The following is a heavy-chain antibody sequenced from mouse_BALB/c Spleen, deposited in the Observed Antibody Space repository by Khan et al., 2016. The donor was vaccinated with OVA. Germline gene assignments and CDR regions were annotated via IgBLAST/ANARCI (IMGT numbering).Heavy chain of an antibody. J-gene: IGHJ3*01. CDR2: INPSNGYT. D-gene: IGHD2-14*01. CDR1: GYTFTSYT. Sequence: QVQLQQSGAELARPGASVKMSCKASGYTFTSYTIHWIKLRPGQGLEWIGYINPSNGYTNYNQKFGDKATLTADKSSTTAYMQLSSLTSDDSAVYNCVRDGAYHRNDGWFAYWGQGTLVTVA. CDR3: VRDGAYHRNDGWFAY. V-gene: IGHV1-4*01.